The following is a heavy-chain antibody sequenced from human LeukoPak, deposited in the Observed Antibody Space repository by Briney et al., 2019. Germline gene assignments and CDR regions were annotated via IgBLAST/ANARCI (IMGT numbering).Heavy chain of an antibody. Sequence: GGSLRLSCAASGFIFSSYAMAWVRQAPGKGLDWVSVIGASGAETYYSDSAKGRFTVSRDNSKDTLFLHMSSLRAEDTAVYFCATRPRDNSGYYLGAFDDWGQGTTVTVSS. CDR1: GFIFSSYA. V-gene: IGHV3-23*01. J-gene: IGHJ3*01. CDR3: ATRPRDNSGYYLGAFDD. CDR2: IGASGAET. D-gene: IGHD3-22*01.